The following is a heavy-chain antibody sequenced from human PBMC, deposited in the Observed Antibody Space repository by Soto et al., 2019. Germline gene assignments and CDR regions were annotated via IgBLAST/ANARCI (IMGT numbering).Heavy chain of an antibody. CDR3: AAFGYYYDSSGYSAFDI. Sequence: SVKVSCKASGGTFSSYAISWVRQAPGQGLEWMGGIIPIFGTANYAQKFQGRVTITADKSTSTAYMELSSLRSEDTAVYYCAAFGYYYDSSGYSAFDIWGKETMVNASS. CDR1: GGTFSSYA. V-gene: IGHV1-69*06. CDR2: IIPIFGTA. D-gene: IGHD3-22*01. J-gene: IGHJ3*02.